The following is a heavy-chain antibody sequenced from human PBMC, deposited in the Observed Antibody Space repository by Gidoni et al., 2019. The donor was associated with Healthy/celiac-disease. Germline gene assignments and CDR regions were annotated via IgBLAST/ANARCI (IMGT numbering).Heavy chain of an antibody. V-gene: IGHV2-70*04. CDR3: ARDKGEYSSSSISIDEHYFDY. Sequence: QVTLKESGPALVKPTQTLTLTCTFSGFSRSTSGMRVSWIRQPPGKALEWLGRIDWDDDKFYSTSLKTRLTISKDTSKNQVVLTMTNMNPVDTATYYWARDKGEYSSSSISIDEHYFDYWGQGTLVTVSS. J-gene: IGHJ4*02. CDR1: GFSRSTSGMR. CDR2: IDWDDDK. D-gene: IGHD6-6*01.